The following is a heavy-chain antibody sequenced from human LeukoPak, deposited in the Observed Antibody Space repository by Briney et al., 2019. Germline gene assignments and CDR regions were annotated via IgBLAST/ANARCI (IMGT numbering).Heavy chain of an antibody. Sequence: PSETLSLTCAVYGGSFSGYYWSWIRQPPGKGLEWIGEINHSGSTNYNPSLKSRVTISVDTSKNQFSLKLSSVTAADTAVYYCARGLYGSLGSGSYYTTGMDVWGKGTTVTVSS. V-gene: IGHV4-34*01. CDR3: ARGLYGSLGSGSYYTTGMDV. D-gene: IGHD3-10*01. J-gene: IGHJ6*04. CDR2: INHSGST. CDR1: GGSFSGYY.